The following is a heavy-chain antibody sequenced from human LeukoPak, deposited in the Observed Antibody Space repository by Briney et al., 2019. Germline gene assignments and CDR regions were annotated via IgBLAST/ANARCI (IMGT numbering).Heavy chain of an antibody. D-gene: IGHD3-10*01. CDR2: ISYDGSNK. Sequence: GRSLRLFCAASEFTFSSYGMHWVRQAPGKGLEWVAVISYDGSNKYYADSVKGRFTISRDNSKNTLYLQMNSLRAEDTAVYYCAKGNHYGSGSPFDYWGQGTLVTVSS. V-gene: IGHV3-30*18. CDR3: AKGNHYGSGSPFDY. J-gene: IGHJ4*02. CDR1: EFTFSSYG.